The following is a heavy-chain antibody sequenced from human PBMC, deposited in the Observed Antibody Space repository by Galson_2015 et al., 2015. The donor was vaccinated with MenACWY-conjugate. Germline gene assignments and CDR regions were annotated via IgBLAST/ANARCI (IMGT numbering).Heavy chain of an antibody. D-gene: IGHD3-10*01. V-gene: IGHV3-7*03. CDR1: GFTFSNFW. J-gene: IGHJ4*02. Sequence: SLRLSCAASGFTFSNFWMSWVRQAPGKGLEWVANIKQDGSEKYYGDSVKGRFTISRDNAKKSLYLQMNSLRAEDTAMYYCASVWMVRGLFDYWGQGTLVTVFS. CDR2: IKQDGSEK. CDR3: ASVWMVRGLFDY.